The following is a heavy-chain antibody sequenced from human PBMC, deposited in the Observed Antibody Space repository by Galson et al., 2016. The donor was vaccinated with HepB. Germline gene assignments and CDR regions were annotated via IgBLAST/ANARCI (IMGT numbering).Heavy chain of an antibody. J-gene: IGHJ6*02. CDR2: IGGRSGKT. V-gene: IGHV3-23*01. Sequence: SLRLSCAASGFTFSNYGMGWVRRPPGKGLEWVSVIGGRSGKTFYAENLRGRFTISRDNSNDALYLQMNRLTVDDTAVYFCVKYPEAAGLPFGIDVWGRGTTVTVSS. CDR1: GFTFSNYG. CDR3: VKYPEAAGLPFGIDV. D-gene: IGHD6-13*01.